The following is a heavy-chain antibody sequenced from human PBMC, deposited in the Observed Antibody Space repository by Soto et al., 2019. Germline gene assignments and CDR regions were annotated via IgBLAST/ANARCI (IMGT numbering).Heavy chain of an antibody. D-gene: IGHD6-13*01. Sequence: SETLSLTCTVSGGSISSGGYYWSWIRQHPGKGLEWIGYIYYSGSTYYNPSLKSRVTISVDTSKNQFSLKLSSVTAADTAVYYCARDQPGGRSWEFDYWGQGTLVTVSS. CDR1: GGSISSGGYY. CDR3: ARDQPGGRSWEFDY. J-gene: IGHJ4*02. V-gene: IGHV4-31*03. CDR2: IYYSGST.